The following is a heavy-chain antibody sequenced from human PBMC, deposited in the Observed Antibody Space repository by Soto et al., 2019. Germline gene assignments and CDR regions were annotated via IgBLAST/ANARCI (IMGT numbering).Heavy chain of an antibody. V-gene: IGHV3-15*01. CDR2: IKSKTDGGTT. CDR3: TTAGQVLATGMDV. D-gene: IGHD2-8*02. CDR1: GFTFSNAW. J-gene: IGHJ6*02. Sequence: EVQLVESGGGLVKPGGSLRLSCAASGFTFSNAWMSWVRQAPGKGLEWVGRIKSKTDGGTTDYAAPVKGRFTISRDDSKNTLYLQMNSLKTEDTAVYYCTTAGQVLATGMDVWGQGTTVTVSS.